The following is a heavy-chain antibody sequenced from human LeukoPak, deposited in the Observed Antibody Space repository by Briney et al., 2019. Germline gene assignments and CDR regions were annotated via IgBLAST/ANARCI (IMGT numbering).Heavy chain of an antibody. CDR2: ISYDGSDK. Sequence: GSLRLSCAASGFTFSNYAMHWVRQAPGKGLEWVAVISYDGSDKYYADSVKGRFTISRDNSKNTPYLQMNSLRAEDTAVYYCAKDPRRYSRTGGYFDYWGQGTLVSVSS. CDR3: AKDPRRYSRTGGYFDY. D-gene: IGHD6-13*01. CDR1: GFTFSNYA. V-gene: IGHV3-30*04. J-gene: IGHJ4*02.